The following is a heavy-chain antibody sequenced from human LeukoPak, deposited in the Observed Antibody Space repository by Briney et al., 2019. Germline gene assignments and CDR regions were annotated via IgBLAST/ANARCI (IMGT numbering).Heavy chain of an antibody. Sequence: PGGSLRLSCAVSGFTFDNYAMHWVRQSPGKGLEWVSGITWNGDAKGYADSVNGRFTISRDNARTSLYLQINSLRPEDTAFYYCTTNPPGIAVAGNGYFAFWGQGTLVTVSS. CDR3: TTNPPGIAVAGNGYFAF. CDR1: GFTFDNYA. CDR2: ITWNGDAK. J-gene: IGHJ4*02. V-gene: IGHV3-9*01. D-gene: IGHD6-19*01.